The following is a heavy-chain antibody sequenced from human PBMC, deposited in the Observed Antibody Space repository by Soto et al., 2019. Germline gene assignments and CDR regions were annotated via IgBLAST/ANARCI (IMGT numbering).Heavy chain of an antibody. CDR2: FDPEDGET. Sequence: ASVKVSCKVSGYTLTELSMHWVRQAPGKGLEWMGGFDPEDGETIYAQKFQGRVTMTEDTSTDTAYMELSSLRSEDTAVYYCARGSIRARGYSYGSVYYMDVWGKGTTVTVSS. CDR1: GYTLTELS. V-gene: IGHV1-24*01. J-gene: IGHJ6*03. D-gene: IGHD5-18*01. CDR3: ARGSIRARGYSYGSVYYMDV.